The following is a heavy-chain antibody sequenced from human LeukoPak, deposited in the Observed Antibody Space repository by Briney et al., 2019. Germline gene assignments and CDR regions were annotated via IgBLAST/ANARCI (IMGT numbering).Heavy chain of an antibody. J-gene: IGHJ3*02. CDR2: ISTYNGNT. CDR1: GYTFNNYG. D-gene: IGHD3-10*01. CDR3: ARGPFGTDAFDI. Sequence: ASVKASCKASGYTFNNYGISWVRQAPGQGLEWMGWISTYNGNTYHAQKLQGRVTMTTDTSTTTAYMELRSLRSDDTAVYYCARGPFGTDAFDIWGQGTMVTVSS. V-gene: IGHV1-18*01.